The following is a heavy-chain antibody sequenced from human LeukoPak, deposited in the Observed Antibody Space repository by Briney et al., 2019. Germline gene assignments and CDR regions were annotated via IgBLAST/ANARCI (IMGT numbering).Heavy chain of an antibody. CDR3: AGGVLRYFDWLLPFDY. CDR1: GYTFTGYY. J-gene: IGHJ4*02. D-gene: IGHD3-9*01. Sequence: ASVKVSCKASGYTFTGYYTHWVRQAPGQGLEWMGWINPNSGGTNYAQKFQGRVTMTRDTSISTAYMERSRLRSDDTAVYYCAGGVLRYFDWLLPFDYWGQGTLVTVSS. CDR2: INPNSGGT. V-gene: IGHV1-2*02.